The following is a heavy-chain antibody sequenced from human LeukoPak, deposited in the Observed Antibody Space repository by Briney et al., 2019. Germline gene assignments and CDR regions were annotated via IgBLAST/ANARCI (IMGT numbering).Heavy chain of an antibody. CDR2: IKQDGSVE. Sequence: GGSLRLSCAASGFTFENYWMSWVRQAPGKGPEWVAHIKQDGSVEHYLDSVKGRFTISRDNAKSSVILQMTSLRAEDTAVYYCARWAGVTDYWGQETLVTVSS. V-gene: IGHV3-7*01. CDR3: ARWAGVTDY. J-gene: IGHJ4*02. CDR1: GFTFENYW. D-gene: IGHD3-10*01.